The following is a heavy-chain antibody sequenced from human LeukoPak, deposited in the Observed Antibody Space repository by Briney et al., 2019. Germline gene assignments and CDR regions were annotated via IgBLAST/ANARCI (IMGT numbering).Heavy chain of an antibody. D-gene: IGHD2-15*01. V-gene: IGHV3-48*04. CDR3: ARDRGGSYSAIDY. CDR1: GFTFSSYS. Sequence: GGSLRLSCAASGFTFSSYSLNWVRQAPGKGLEWVSFIGSSSITIYYADPVKGRFAISRDNAEKSLYLQMNSLRAEDTAVYYCARDRGGSYSAIDYWGQGTLVTVSS. J-gene: IGHJ4*02. CDR2: IGSSSITI.